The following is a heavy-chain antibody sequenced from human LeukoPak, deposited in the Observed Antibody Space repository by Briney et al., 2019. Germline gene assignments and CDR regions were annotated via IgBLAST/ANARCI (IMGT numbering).Heavy chain of an antibody. CDR1: GFTFSSYD. CDR3: ARSRGGYSYGPYWHFDL. D-gene: IGHD5-18*01. V-gene: IGHV3-13*01. J-gene: IGHJ2*01. CDR2: IGTAGDT. Sequence: GGSLRLSCAASGFTFSSYDMHWVRQATGKGLEWVSAIGTAGDTYYPGSVKGRFTISRENAKNSLYLQMNSLRAGDTAVYYCARSRGGYSYGPYWHFDLWGRGTLVTVSS.